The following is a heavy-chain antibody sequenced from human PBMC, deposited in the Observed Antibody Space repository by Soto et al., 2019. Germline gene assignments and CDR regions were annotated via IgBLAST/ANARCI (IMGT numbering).Heavy chain of an antibody. D-gene: IGHD6-6*01. Sequence: EVQRVESGGGLVKPGGSLRLSCAASGFTFSSYSMNWVRQAPGKGLEWVSSISSSSSYIYYADSVKGRFTISRDNAKNSLYPQMNSLRAEDTGVYYCARDLYSSSARYFDYWGQGTLVTVSS. J-gene: IGHJ4*02. CDR2: ISSSSSYI. CDR3: ARDLYSSSARYFDY. CDR1: GFTFSSYS. V-gene: IGHV3-21*01.